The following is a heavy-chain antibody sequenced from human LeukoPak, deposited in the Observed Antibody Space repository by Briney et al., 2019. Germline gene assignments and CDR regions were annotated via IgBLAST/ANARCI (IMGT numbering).Heavy chain of an antibody. J-gene: IGHJ4*02. V-gene: IGHV3-30*18. D-gene: IGHD6-19*01. CDR1: GFTFSSYG. Sequence: PGGSLRLSCAASGFTFSSYGMHWVRQAPGKGLEWVAVISYDGSNKYYADSVKGRFTISRDNSKNTLYLQMNSLRAEDTAVYYCAKDSSIDYWGQGTLVTVSS. CDR3: AKDSSIDY. CDR2: ISYDGSNK.